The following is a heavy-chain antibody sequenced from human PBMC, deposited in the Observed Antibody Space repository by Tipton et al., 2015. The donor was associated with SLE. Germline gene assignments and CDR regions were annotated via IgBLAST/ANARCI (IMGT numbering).Heavy chain of an antibody. Sequence: SLRLSCAASGFTFSSYAMSWVRQAPGKGLEWVSAISGSGGSTYYADSVKGRFTISRDNSKNTLYLQMNSLRAEDTAVYYCARSRDSEFYYYYGLDVWGQGTPVTVSS. D-gene: IGHD5-24*01. J-gene: IGHJ6*02. V-gene: IGHV3-23*01. CDR2: ISGSGGST. CDR1: GFTFSSYA. CDR3: ARSRDSEFYYYYGLDV.